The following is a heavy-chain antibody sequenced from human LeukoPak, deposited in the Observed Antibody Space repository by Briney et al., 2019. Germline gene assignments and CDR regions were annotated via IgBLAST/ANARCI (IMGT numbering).Heavy chain of an antibody. J-gene: IGHJ4*02. CDR3: TRAHGRITRDAYLDY. CDR2: IYSAGGT. V-gene: IGHV3-53*01. CDR1: GFTVSSNY. D-gene: IGHD3-10*01. Sequence: GGSLRLSCAASGFTVSSNYMSWVRQAPGKGLEWVSVIYSAGGTYYADSVKGRFAISRDDSKNTLHLQMNSLRAEDTAMYYCTRAHGRITRDAYLDYWGQGTLVTVSS.